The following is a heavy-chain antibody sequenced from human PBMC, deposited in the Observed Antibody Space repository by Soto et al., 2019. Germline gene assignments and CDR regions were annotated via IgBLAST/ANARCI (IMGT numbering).Heavy chain of an antibody. CDR1: GFTFSHYG. Sequence: QVQLVESGGGVVQPGRSLRLSCETSGFTFSHYGMHWVRQAPGKGLEWVALIAYDGSNNYYADSVKGRFAISRDNSKNTLYLQMNRLRAEDTAVYYCAKDLATVSMDYYYYAMDVWGLWTTVTVSS. D-gene: IGHD4-4*01. CDR3: AKDLATVSMDYYYYAMDV. CDR2: IAYDGSNN. V-gene: IGHV3-30*18. J-gene: IGHJ6*02.